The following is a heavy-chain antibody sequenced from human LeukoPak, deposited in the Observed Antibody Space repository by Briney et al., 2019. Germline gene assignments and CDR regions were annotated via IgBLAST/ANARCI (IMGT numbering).Heavy chain of an antibody. J-gene: IGHJ4*02. CDR2: IKGKTAAGAP. Sequence: GGSLRLSCAASGFTFTSAWMSWVRQAPGKGLEWVGRIKGKTAAGAPDYVASVKGRFTISRDDSKNTLFLQMNSLKTEDTAVYYCITGDYDFWSGFYSPDHYFDYWGQGTLVTVSS. CDR1: GFTFTSAW. V-gene: IGHV3-15*01. D-gene: IGHD3-3*01. CDR3: ITGDYDFWSGFYSPDHYFDY.